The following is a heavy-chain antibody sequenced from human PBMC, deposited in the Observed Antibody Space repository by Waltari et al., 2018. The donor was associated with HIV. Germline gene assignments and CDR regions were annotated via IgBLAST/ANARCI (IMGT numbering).Heavy chain of an antibody. CDR1: GFSISNYW. Sequence: EEQLVASGGGLVQPGGSLSLSCATPGFSISNYWMHWVGQAPGKGLECVSFVKIDGVTTKYADSVKGRFTISRDNAKNTVYLQMNSLRAEDTAVYYCATGAIDAFEIWGQGTKVTVSS. V-gene: IGHV3-74*03. CDR2: VKIDGVTT. CDR3: ATGAIDAFEI. J-gene: IGHJ3*02. D-gene: IGHD1-26*01.